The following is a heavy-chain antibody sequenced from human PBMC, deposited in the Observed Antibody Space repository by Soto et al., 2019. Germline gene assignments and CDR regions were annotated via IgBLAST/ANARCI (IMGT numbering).Heavy chain of an antibody. CDR2: IRSKAYGGTT. CDR1: GFTFGDYA. V-gene: IGHV3-49*03. CDR3: TTTYTLYSSSFDY. J-gene: IGHJ4*02. Sequence: PGGSLRLSCTASGFTFGDYAMSWFRQAPGKGLEWVGFIRSKAYGGTTEYAASVKGRFTISRDDSKSIAYLQMNSLKTEDTAVYYCTTTYTLYSSSFDYWGQGTLVTVSS. D-gene: IGHD6-6*01.